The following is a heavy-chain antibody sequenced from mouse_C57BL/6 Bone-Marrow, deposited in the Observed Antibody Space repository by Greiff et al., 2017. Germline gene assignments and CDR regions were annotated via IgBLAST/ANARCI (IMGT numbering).Heavy chain of an antibody. D-gene: IGHD2-5*01. CDR3: ARLGYSNYPYAMDY. J-gene: IGHJ4*01. V-gene: IGHV5-2*03. Sequence: EVTLVESGGGLVQPGESLKLSCESNEYEFPSYDMSWVRKTPEKRLELVAAINSDGGSTYYPDTMERRFILSRDNTKETIYLQMSSLRSEDTALYYCARLGYSNYPYAMDYWGQGTSVTVSS. CDR2: INSDGGST. CDR1: EYEFPSYD.